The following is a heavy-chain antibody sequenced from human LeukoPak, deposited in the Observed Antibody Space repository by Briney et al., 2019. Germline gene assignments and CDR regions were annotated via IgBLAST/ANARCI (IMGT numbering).Heavy chain of an antibody. V-gene: IGHV1-2*06. CDR1: GYTFTGYY. J-gene: IGHJ5*02. Sequence: ASVKVSCKASGYTFTGYYMHWVRQAPGQGLEWMGRDNPNNGVPNYAQKFQGRVTMTRDTAISTAYMELSSLRSDDTAVYFCAREVGYSSSYYGRFDPWGQGTLVTVSS. CDR3: AREVGYSSSYYGRFDP. D-gene: IGHD3-22*01. CDR2: DNPNNGVP.